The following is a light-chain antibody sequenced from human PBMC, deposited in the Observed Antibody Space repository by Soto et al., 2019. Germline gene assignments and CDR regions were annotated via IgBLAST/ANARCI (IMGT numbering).Light chain of an antibody. V-gene: IGLV2-11*01. J-gene: IGLJ3*02. CDR3: CSSAGTYTSV. Sequence: QSVLTQPRSVSGSPGQSVTISSTGTSSDVGGYNYVSWYQQHPGKAPKLMIYDVSKRPSGVPDRFSGSKSGNTASLTISGLQAEDEADYYCCSSAGTYTSVFGGGTKVTVL. CDR1: SSDVGGYNY. CDR2: DVS.